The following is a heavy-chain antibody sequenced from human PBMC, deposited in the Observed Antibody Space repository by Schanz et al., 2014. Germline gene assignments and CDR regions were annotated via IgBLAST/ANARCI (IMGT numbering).Heavy chain of an antibody. CDR1: GYTFVSYS. CDR3: ARGRGFYDY. CDR2: IIPILGIA. D-gene: IGHD3-10*01. Sequence: QVQLVQSGAEVKKPGASVKVSCKASGYTFVSYSMHWVRQAPGQGLEWMGRIIPILGIANYAQNFQGRVTITADTSTNTAYMELSSLTSEDTAVHYCARGRGFYDYWGQGTLVTVSS. J-gene: IGHJ4*02. V-gene: IGHV1-69*02.